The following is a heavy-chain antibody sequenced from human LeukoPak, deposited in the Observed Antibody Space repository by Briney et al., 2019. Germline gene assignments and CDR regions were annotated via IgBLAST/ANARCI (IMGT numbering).Heavy chain of an antibody. Sequence: GGSLRLSCAASGFTFSSYSMNWVRQAPGKGLEWVSSISSSSSYIYYADSVKGRFTISRDNAKNSLYLQMNSLRAEDTAVYYCARDGYLSSSSANYYYMDVWGKGTTVTVSS. V-gene: IGHV3-21*01. CDR1: GFTFSSYS. CDR2: ISSSSSYI. CDR3: ARDGYLSSSSANYYYMDV. J-gene: IGHJ6*03. D-gene: IGHD6-6*01.